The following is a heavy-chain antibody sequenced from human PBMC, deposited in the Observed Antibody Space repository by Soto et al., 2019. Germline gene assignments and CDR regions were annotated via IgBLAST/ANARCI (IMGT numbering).Heavy chain of an antibody. J-gene: IGHJ6*02. CDR2: IIPIFGTA. Sequence: SVKVSCKASGGTFSSYAISWVRQAPGQGLEWMGGIIPIFGTANYAQKFQGRVTITTDVSTSTAYMELSSLRSEDTAVYYCASERGQWLGGYYYYGMDVWGQGTTVTVSS. CDR3: ASERGQWLGGYYYYGMDV. CDR1: GGTFSSYA. V-gene: IGHV1-69*05. D-gene: IGHD6-19*01.